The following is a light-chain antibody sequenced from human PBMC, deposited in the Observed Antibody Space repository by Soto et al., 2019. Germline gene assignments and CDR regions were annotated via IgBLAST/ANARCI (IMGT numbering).Light chain of an antibody. J-gene: IGKJ4*01. CDR2: DAS. Sequence: EIVLTQSPATLSLSPGERATLSCRATQSVSTYLAWYQQKPGQPPRLLIYDASNRATGIPARFSGVGSGTDFTLTISSLEPEDFAVYYCQQRGNWPLTFGGGTMVEIK. CDR3: QQRGNWPLT. CDR1: QSVSTY. V-gene: IGKV3-11*01.